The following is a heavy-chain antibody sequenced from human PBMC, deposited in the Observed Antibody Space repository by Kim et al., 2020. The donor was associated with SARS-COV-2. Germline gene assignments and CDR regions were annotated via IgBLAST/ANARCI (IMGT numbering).Heavy chain of an antibody. J-gene: IGHJ5*02. CDR1: GFTFSSYS. Sequence: GGSLRLSCAASGFTFSSYSMNWVRQAPGKGLEWVSYISSSSSTIYYADSVKGRFTISRDNAKNSLYLQMNSLRAEDTAVYYCARAYSSSYLNWFDPWGQGTLVTVSS. V-gene: IGHV3-48*04. CDR3: ARAYSSSYLNWFDP. D-gene: IGHD6-13*01. CDR2: ISSSSSTI.